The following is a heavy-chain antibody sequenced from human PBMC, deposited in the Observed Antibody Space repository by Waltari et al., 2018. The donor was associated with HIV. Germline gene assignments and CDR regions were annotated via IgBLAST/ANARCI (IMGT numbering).Heavy chain of an antibody. Sequence: QVQLQQWGAGLLKPSETLSLPCAVYGGSFSGYYWSWIRPPPGKGLEWIGEINHSGSTNYNPSLKSRVTISVDTSKNQFSLKLSSVTAADTAVYYCARARATWYYYYGMDVWGQGTTVTVSS. D-gene: IGHD1-26*01. CDR2: INHSGST. CDR1: GGSFSGYY. V-gene: IGHV4-34*01. J-gene: IGHJ6*02. CDR3: ARARATWYYYYGMDV.